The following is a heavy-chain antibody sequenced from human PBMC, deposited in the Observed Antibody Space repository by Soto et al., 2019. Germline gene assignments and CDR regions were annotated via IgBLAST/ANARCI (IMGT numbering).Heavy chain of an antibody. Sequence: PSETLSLTCTVSGGSVSSGSYYWSWIRQPPGKGLEWIGYIYYSGSTNYNPSLKSRVTISVDTSKNQFSLKLSSVTAADTAVYYCARDCSGGSCYSHFDYWGQGTLVTVSS. D-gene: IGHD2-15*01. CDR1: GGSVSSGSYY. J-gene: IGHJ4*02. CDR3: ARDCSGGSCYSHFDY. CDR2: IYYSGST. V-gene: IGHV4-61*01.